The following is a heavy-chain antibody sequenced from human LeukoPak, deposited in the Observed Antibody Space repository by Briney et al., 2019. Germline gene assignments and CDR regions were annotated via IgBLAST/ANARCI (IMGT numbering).Heavy chain of an antibody. CDR3: AKVAYCSGGSCLYHFDY. CDR2: MNPNSGNT. V-gene: IGHV1-8*01. CDR1: GYTFTSYD. J-gene: IGHJ4*02. Sequence: GASVKVSCKASGYTFTSYDINWVRQATGQGLEWMGWMNPNSGNTGYAQKFQGRVTMTRNTSISTAYMELSSLRSDDTAVYYCAKVAYCSGGSCLYHFDYWGQGTLVTVSS. D-gene: IGHD2-15*01.